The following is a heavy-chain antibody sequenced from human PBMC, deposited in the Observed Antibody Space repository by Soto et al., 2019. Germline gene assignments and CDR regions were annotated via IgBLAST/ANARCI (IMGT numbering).Heavy chain of an antibody. CDR2: INHSGST. D-gene: IGHD2-21*02. V-gene: IGHV4-34*01. CDR3: ASYCGGDCSDYYYYGMDV. Sequence: SETLSLTCAVYGGSFSGYYCIWSRHPPFKWLEWIGEINHSGSTNYNPSLKSRVTISVDTSKNQFSLKLSSVTAADTAVYYCASYCGGDCSDYYYYGMDVWGQGTTVTVSS. CDR1: GGSFSGYY. J-gene: IGHJ6*02.